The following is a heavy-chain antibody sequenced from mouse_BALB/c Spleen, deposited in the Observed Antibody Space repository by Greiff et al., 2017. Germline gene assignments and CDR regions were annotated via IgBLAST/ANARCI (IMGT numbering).Heavy chain of an antibody. CDR3: AIDYYGSSYAMDY. CDR1: GFTFSSYG. D-gene: IGHD1-1*01. CDR2: INSNGGST. J-gene: IGHJ4*01. V-gene: IGHV5-6-3*01. Sequence: VQLKESGGGLVQPGGSLKLSCAASGFTFSSYGMSWVRQTPDKRLELVATINSNGGSTYYPDSVKGRFTISRDNAKNTLYLQMSSLKSEDTAMYYCAIDYYGSSYAMDYWGQGTSVTVSS.